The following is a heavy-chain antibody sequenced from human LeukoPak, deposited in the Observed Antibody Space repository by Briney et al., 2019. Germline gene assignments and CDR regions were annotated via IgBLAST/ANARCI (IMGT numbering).Heavy chain of an antibody. D-gene: IGHD7-27*01. CDR1: GFTFSNYP. CDR3: ATDSIWAFDC. J-gene: IGHJ4*02. CDR2: IRTSDEAHAG. Sequence: GGSLRLSCAASGFTFSNYPMNWVRQAPGKGLEWISNIRTSDEAHAGFTADSVKGRFTISRDDAKNSLYLQMNSLSAEDTAVYYCATDSIWAFDCWGQGTLVTVSS. V-gene: IGHV3-48*01.